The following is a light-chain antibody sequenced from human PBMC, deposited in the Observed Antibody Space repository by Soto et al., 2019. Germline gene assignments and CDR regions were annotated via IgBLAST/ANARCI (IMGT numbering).Light chain of an antibody. Sequence: DIVLTQSPGTLSLSPGDRATLSCRASQSDGSNYLAWYQQKPGQAPRLLIYGASSRATGIPDRFSGSGSGTDFTLTIRRLEPEDFAVYYCQQYGSSYPWTFGQGTKVDIK. V-gene: IGKV3-20*01. CDR3: QQYGSSYPWT. CDR1: QSDGSNY. J-gene: IGKJ1*01. CDR2: GAS.